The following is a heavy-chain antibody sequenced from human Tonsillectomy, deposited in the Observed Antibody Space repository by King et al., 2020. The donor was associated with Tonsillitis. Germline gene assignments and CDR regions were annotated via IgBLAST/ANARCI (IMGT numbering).Heavy chain of an antibody. V-gene: IGHV3-74*01. D-gene: IGHD3-22*01. Sequence: VQLVESGGGLVQPWGSLRLSCAASGFTISSYWMHWVRQAPGKGLVWVSHINSDGSRTSYADSVKGRFTISRDNAKNTLYLQMNSLRAEDTAVYYCARGPPWHYDSSSYYYFDYWGQGTLVTVSS. CDR3: ARGPPWHYDSSSYYYFDY. CDR1: GFTISSYW. J-gene: IGHJ4*02. CDR2: INSDGSRT.